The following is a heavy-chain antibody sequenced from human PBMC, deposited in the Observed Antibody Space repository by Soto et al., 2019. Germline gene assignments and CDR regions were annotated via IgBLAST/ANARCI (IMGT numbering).Heavy chain of an antibody. D-gene: IGHD5-12*01. CDR1: GGSISSSSYY. J-gene: IGHJ6*03. CDR3: ARRGYSGYDVASDYYMDV. Sequence: SETLSLTCTVSGGSISSSSYYWGWIRQPPGKGLEWIGSIYYSGSTYYNPSLKSRVTISVDTSKDQFSLKLSSVTAADTAVYYCARRGYSGYDVASDYYMDVWGKGTAVTVSS. V-gene: IGHV4-39*01. CDR2: IYYSGST.